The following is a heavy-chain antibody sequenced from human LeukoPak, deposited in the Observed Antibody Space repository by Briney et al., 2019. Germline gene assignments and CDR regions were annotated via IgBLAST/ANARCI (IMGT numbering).Heavy chain of an antibody. CDR2: IDANNGDT. J-gene: IGHJ4*02. V-gene: IGHV1-2*02. D-gene: IGHD4-11*01. Sequence: ASVKISCKASGYTFRGNYIHWLRQAPGQGLEWMGWIDANNGDTKSAQKFQGRVTMSRDTSISTAYMDLSSLSPDDAAVYYCARDPSSVTLYFFDYWGEGTLVTVSS. CDR3: ARDPSSVTLYFFDY. CDR1: GYTFRGNY.